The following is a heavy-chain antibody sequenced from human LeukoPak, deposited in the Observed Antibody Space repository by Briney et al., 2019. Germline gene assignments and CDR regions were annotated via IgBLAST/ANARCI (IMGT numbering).Heavy chain of an antibody. Sequence: GESLKISCQGSGYCFTTYWIVWVRQMPGKGLEWMGIIYPGDSDTRYSPSFQGQVTISADKSISTAYLQWSGLKASDTAIYYCARHGSGTSPRFYYYYMDVWGKGTTVTVSS. J-gene: IGHJ6*03. CDR3: ARHGSGTSPRFYYYYMDV. V-gene: IGHV5-51*01. CDR1: GYCFTTYW. D-gene: IGHD2-2*01. CDR2: IYPGDSDT.